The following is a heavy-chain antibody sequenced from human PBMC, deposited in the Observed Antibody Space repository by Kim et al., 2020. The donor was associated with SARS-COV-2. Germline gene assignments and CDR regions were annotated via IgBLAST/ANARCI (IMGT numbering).Heavy chain of an antibody. V-gene: IGHV3-23*01. Sequence: GGSLRLSCAPSGFTFTTYAMSWVRQAPGKGLEWVSGVSGPGDSTFYADSVKGRFTISRDNSRNTLYLQMYSLRAEDTAVYYCAKDGSNSGYYHFYSGMDAWGQGTTVTVFS. J-gene: IGHJ6*02. CDR2: VSGPGDST. CDR1: GFTFTTYA. CDR3: AKDGSNSGYYHFYSGMDA. D-gene: IGHD6-19*01.